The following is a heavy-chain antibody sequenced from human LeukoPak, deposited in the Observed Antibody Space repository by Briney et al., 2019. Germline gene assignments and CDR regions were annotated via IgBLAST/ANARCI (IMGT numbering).Heavy chain of an antibody. J-gene: IGHJ4*02. Sequence: ASVKVSCKASGGTFSSYAISWVRQATGQGLEWMGWMNPNSGNTGYAQKFQGRVTMTRNTSISTAYMELSSLRSEDTAVYYCARGQDYYDSSGYYGVDYWGQGTLVTVSS. CDR1: GGTFSSYA. V-gene: IGHV1-8*02. CDR2: MNPNSGNT. CDR3: ARGQDYYDSSGYYGVDY. D-gene: IGHD3-22*01.